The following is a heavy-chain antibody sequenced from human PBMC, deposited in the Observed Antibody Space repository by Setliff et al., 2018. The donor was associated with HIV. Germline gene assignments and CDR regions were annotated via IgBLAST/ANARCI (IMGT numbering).Heavy chain of an antibody. V-gene: IGHV4-30-4*08. CDR3: ARQQHSSDLKIWNY. D-gene: IGHD6-13*01. Sequence: KSSETLSLTCTVSGGSISSGDYYWSWIRQPPGKGLDWIGYIYYSGSTYYNPSLMSRVTISLDTAKNQFSLKLSSVTAADTAVYYCARQQHSSDLKIWNYWGQGTLVTVSS. CDR1: GGSISSGDYY. J-gene: IGHJ4*02. CDR2: IYYSGST.